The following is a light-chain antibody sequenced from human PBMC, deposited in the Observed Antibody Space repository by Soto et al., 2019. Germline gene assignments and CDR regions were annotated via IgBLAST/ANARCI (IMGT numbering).Light chain of an antibody. J-gene: IGKJ2*01. CDR1: QSVGTY. CDR2: DAS. CDR3: QQRYNWPIT. V-gene: IGKV3-11*01. Sequence: EIVLTQSPATLSLSPGERATLSCSASQSVGTYLAWYQHNPGQAPRLLIYDASNRATGIPARFSGSGSGTDFTLTISSPEPEDFAVYYCQQRYNWPITFGQGTKLEIK.